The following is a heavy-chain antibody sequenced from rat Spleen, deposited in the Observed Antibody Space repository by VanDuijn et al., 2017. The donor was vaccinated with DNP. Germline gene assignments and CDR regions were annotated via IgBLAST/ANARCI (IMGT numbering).Heavy chain of an antibody. V-gene: IGHV5-31*01. D-gene: IGHD1-12*01. Sequence: EVQLVESGGGLVQPGRSLKLSCAASGFTFNNYWMTWIRQVPGKGLEWVASITRSGGSTYYPDSVKGRFTISRENAKSTLYLQMDSLRSEDTATYYCATLNYYASLSGYFDYWGQGVMVTVSS. J-gene: IGHJ2*01. CDR2: ITRSGGST. CDR1: GFTFNNYW. CDR3: ATLNYYASLSGYFDY.